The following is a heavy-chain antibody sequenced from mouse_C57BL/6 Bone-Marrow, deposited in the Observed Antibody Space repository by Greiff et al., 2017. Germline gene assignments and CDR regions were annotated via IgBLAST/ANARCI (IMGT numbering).Heavy chain of an antibody. CDR2: IDPETGGT. J-gene: IGHJ3*01. D-gene: IGHD1-1*01. CDR3: TRAHSYGSRFAY. CDR1: GYTFTDYE. Sequence: VQLKESGAELVRPGASVTLSCKASGYTFTDYEMHWVKQTPVHGLEWIGAIDPETGGTAYNQKFKGKAILTADKSSSTAYMELRSLTSEDSAVYYCTRAHSYGSRFAYWGQGTLVTVSA. V-gene: IGHV1-15*01.